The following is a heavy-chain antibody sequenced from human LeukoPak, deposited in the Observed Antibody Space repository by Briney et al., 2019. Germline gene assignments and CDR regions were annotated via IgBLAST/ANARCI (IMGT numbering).Heavy chain of an antibody. CDR2: INPNSGGT. D-gene: IGHD2-2*01. CDR3: ARDGGYCSSTSCYLEAFDI. CDR1: GYTFTVYY. V-gene: IGHV1-2*02. Sequence: ASVKLSCKASGYTFTVYYMHWVRQAPGQGLEWMGWINPNSGGTNYAQKFQGRVTMTRDTSISTAYMELSRMRSDDTAVYYCARDGGYCSSTSCYLEAFDIWGQGTMVTVSS. J-gene: IGHJ3*02.